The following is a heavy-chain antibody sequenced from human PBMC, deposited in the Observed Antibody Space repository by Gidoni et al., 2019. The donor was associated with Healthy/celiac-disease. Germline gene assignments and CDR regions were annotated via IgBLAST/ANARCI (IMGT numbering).Heavy chain of an antibody. Sequence: QLQLQESGPGLVKPSETLSLTCTVSGGSISSSSYYWGWIRQPPGKGLEWIGSIYYSGSTYYNPSLKSRVTISVDTSKNQFSLKLSSVTAADTAVYYCARVVIKTNWFDPWGQGTLVTVSS. CDR1: GGSISSSSYY. CDR3: ARVVIKTNWFDP. V-gene: IGHV4-39*07. D-gene: IGHD3-9*01. J-gene: IGHJ5*02. CDR2: IYYSGST.